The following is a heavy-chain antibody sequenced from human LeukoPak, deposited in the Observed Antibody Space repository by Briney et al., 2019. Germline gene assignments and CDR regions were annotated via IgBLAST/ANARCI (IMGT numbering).Heavy chain of an antibody. CDR3: ARAFRARYFDL. V-gene: IGHV4-39*01. D-gene: IGHD2/OR15-2a*01. Sequence: PSETLSLTCTVSGGSISSSDYYWGWIRQPPGKGLEWIGSIYYSGSTYYNPSLKSRVTISVDTSKNQFSLKLSSVTAADTAVYYCARAFRARYFDLWGRGTLVTVSS. CDR1: GGSISSSDYY. J-gene: IGHJ2*01. CDR2: IYYSGST.